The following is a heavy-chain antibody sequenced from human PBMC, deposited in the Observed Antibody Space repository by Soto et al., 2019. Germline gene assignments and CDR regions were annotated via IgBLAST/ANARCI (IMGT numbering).Heavy chain of an antibody. V-gene: IGHV1-2*02. CDR3: FILYGAARRGFDY. D-gene: IGHD2-8*01. CDR1: GYTFTGYY. Sequence: GASVKVSCKASGYTFTGYYMHWVRQAPGQGLEWMGWINPNSGGTNYAQKFQGRVTMTRDTSKNTAYLHWSSLKAPDTAIYYCFILYGAARRGFDYWGPGTLVTVSS. J-gene: IGHJ4*02. CDR2: INPNSGGT.